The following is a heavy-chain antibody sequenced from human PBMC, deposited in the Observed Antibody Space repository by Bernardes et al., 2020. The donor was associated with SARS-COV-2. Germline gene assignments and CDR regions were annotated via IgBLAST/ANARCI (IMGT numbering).Heavy chain of an antibody. CDR1: GFTFSNYT. V-gene: IGHV3-48*02. CDR3: ARDLRGGSQY. CDR2: ISSSTSAI. D-gene: IGHD1-26*01. Sequence: GRSLRLSCAASGFTFSNYTMNWVRQAPGKGLEWVLSISSSTSAIYYAASVKSRFTISRDNAKNSLYMQMNSLRDEDTAVYYCARDLRGGSQYWGQGTLVTVSS. J-gene: IGHJ4*02.